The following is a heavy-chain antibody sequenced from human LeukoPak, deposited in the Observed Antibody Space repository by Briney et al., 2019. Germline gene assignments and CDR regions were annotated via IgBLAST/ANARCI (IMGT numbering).Heavy chain of an antibody. V-gene: IGHV3-11*04. J-gene: IGHJ4*02. CDR1: GFTFSDYY. Sequence: GGSLRLSCAASGFTFSDYYMSWIRQAPGKGLEWVSYISSSGTTIYYADSVKGRFTISRDNPKNTLYLQMNSLRAEDTAVYYCAKEIWPTVTISGRTYFDYWGQGTLVTVSS. CDR2: ISSSGTTI. CDR3: AKEIWPTVTISGRTYFDY. D-gene: IGHD4-17*01.